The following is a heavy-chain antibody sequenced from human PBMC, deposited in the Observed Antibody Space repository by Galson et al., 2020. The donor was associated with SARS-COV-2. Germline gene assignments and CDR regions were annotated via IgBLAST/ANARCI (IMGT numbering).Heavy chain of an antibody. CDR2: ITTSGTST. Sequence: GGSLRLSCAASGFTFSSYAMSWVRQAPARGLEWVSTITTSGTSTYYAASVKGRFTISRDNSKNTQYLQMNSLRTDDTAVYYCAKASVPAAVKWFDPWGQGTLVTVSS. V-gene: IGHV3-23*01. CDR3: AKASVPAAVKWFDP. D-gene: IGHD2-2*01. J-gene: IGHJ5*02. CDR1: GFTFSSYA.